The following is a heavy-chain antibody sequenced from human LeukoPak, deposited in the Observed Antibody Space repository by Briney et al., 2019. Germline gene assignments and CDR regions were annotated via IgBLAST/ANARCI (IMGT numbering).Heavy chain of an antibody. CDR3: ARGSYYDSSGYYDY. CDR1: GFTFSSYE. Sequence: GGSLRLSCAASGFTFSSYEMNWVRQAPGKGLEWVSYISSSGSTIYYADSVKGRFTISRDDAKNSLYLQMNSLRAEDTAVYYCARGSYYDSSGYYDYWGQGTLVTVSS. J-gene: IGHJ4*02. D-gene: IGHD3-22*01. CDR2: ISSSGSTI. V-gene: IGHV3-48*03.